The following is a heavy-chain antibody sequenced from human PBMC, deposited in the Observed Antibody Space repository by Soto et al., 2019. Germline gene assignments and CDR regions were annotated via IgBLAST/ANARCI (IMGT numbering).Heavy chain of an antibody. V-gene: IGHV1-18*01. CDR3: AREGVAPYYYYGMDV. CDR1: GYTFTRSG. J-gene: IGHJ6*02. D-gene: IGHD5-12*01. Sequence: ASVKVSCKASGYTFTRSGISWVRQAPGQGLEWMGWISTYNGDTNYAQTFQGRVTMTTDTSTSTVHMEVRSPRSDDTAVYYCAREGVAPYYYYGMDVWGQGTPVTVSS. CDR2: ISTYNGDT.